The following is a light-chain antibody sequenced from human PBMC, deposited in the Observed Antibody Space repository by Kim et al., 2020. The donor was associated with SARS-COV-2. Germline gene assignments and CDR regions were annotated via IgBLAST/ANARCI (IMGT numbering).Light chain of an antibody. CDR1: NSDVGRYNY. Sequence: QSALTQPPSASGSPGQSVTISCTGTNSDVGRYNYVSWYQPLPGNPANLMVYELSNRPSGGPYRFSGSKSDNTASLTVSGLQAEDEADYYCSSYAGSDYWVFGAGTKLTVL. CDR3: SSYAGSDYWV. J-gene: IGLJ3*02. V-gene: IGLV2-8*01. CDR2: ELS.